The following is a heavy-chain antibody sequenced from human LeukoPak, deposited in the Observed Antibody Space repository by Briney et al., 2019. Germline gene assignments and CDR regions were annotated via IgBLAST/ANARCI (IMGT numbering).Heavy chain of an antibody. V-gene: IGHV4-34*01. J-gene: IGHJ4*02. CDR3: ARRPRYSSGWYYFDS. Sequence: PSETLSLTCAVYGGSFSGDYWNWIRQPPGKGLEWIGENNHSGSTNSDPSLKSRVTISADRSKNQFSLKLSSVTAADTAVYYCARRPRYSSGWYYFDSWGQGTLVTVSS. CDR1: GGSFSGDY. D-gene: IGHD6-19*01. CDR2: NNHSGST.